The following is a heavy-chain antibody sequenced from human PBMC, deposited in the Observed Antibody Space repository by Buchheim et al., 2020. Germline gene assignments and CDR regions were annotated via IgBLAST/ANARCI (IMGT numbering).Heavy chain of an antibody. CDR2: IIVASGVT. Sequence: QVHLVQSGADVKKPGASVKLSCRTSGYTFTSHSVHWVRQVPGQRLEWMGWIIVASGVTDYSQKFRGRVTITRDTSASTVYMEVNSLRSEDTAVYYCARGYYDILTGYYTFDYWGQGTL. CDR1: GYTFTSHS. CDR3: ARGYYDILTGYYTFDY. V-gene: IGHV1-3*01. D-gene: IGHD3-9*01. J-gene: IGHJ4*02.